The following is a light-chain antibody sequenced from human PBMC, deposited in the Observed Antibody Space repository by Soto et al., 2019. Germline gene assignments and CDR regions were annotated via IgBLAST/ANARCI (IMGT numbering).Light chain of an antibody. CDR1: QSFSSNY. Sequence: EVVLTQSPGTLSLSPGERAALSCRASQSFSSNYLAWYQQKPGQAPRLLIYGASSRATGIPDRFSGSGSGTDFTLTISRLEPEDFAVYYCQQYGISPYTFGQGTKLEIK. CDR2: GAS. V-gene: IGKV3-20*01. J-gene: IGKJ2*01. CDR3: QQYGISPYT.